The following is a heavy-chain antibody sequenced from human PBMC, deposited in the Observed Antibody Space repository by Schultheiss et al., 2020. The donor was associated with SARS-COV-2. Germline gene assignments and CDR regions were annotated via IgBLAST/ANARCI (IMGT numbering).Heavy chain of an antibody. D-gene: IGHD4-11*01. V-gene: IGHV4-31*03. Sequence: SETLSLTCTVSGGSISSGGYYWSWIRQHPGKGLEWIGYIYYSGCTYYNPSLKSRVTISVDTSKNQFSLKLSSVTAADTAVYYCATYPYSNYDYFDYWGQGTLVTVSS. CDR3: ATYPYSNYDYFDY. CDR2: IYYSGCT. CDR1: GGSISSGGYY. J-gene: IGHJ4*02.